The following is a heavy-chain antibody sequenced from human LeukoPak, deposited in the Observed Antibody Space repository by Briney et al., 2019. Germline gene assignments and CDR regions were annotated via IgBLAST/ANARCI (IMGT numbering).Heavy chain of an antibody. Sequence: PSETLSLTCTVSGGSISSGSYYWSWIRQPAGKGLEWIGRIYTSGSTNYNPSLKSRVTISVDTSKNQSSLKLSSVTAADTAVYYCARDSGGLYYYDSSGSNRVNAFDIWGQGTMVTVSS. D-gene: IGHD3-22*01. V-gene: IGHV4-61*02. J-gene: IGHJ3*02. CDR2: IYTSGST. CDR1: GGSISSGSYY. CDR3: ARDSGGLYYYDSSGSNRVNAFDI.